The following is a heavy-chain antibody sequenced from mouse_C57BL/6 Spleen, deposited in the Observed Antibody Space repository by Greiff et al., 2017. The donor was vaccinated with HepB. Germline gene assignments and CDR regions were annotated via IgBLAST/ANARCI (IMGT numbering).Heavy chain of an antibody. CDR1: GYAFSSSW. D-gene: IGHD1-1*01. CDR3: ARSYYYCSSYDYFDY. J-gene: IGHJ2*01. Sequence: VQLQQSGPELVKPGASVKISCKASGYAFSSSWMNWVKQRPGKGLEWIGRIYPGDGDTNYNGKFKGKATLTADKSSSTAYMQLSSLTSEDSAVYFCARSYYYCSSYDYFDYWGQGTTLTVSS. V-gene: IGHV1-82*01. CDR2: IYPGDGDT.